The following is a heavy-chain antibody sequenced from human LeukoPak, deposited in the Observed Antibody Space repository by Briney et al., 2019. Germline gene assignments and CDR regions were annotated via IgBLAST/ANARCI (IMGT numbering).Heavy chain of an antibody. Sequence: PSETLSLTCAVYGGSFSGYYWSWIRQPPGKGLEWIGEINHSGSTNYNPSLKSRVTISVDTSKNQFSLKLSSVTAADTAVYYCARGRVEIGRPHYYYMDVWGKGTTVTVSS. V-gene: IGHV4-34*01. CDR2: INHSGST. CDR1: GGSFSGYY. J-gene: IGHJ6*03. D-gene: IGHD3-22*01. CDR3: ARGRVEIGRPHYYYMDV.